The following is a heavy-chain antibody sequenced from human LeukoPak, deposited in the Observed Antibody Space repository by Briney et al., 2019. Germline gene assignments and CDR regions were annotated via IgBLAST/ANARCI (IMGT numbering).Heavy chain of an antibody. Sequence: PGGSLRLSCAASGFTFISYDMHWVRQATGKGLEWVSAIGTAGDTYYPGSVKGRFTISRDNAKNSLYLQMNSLRAEDTAVYYCARAFVDGGNPPGDYWGQGTLVTVSS. CDR1: GFTFISYD. J-gene: IGHJ4*02. V-gene: IGHV3-13*04. CDR2: IGTAGDT. D-gene: IGHD4-23*01. CDR3: ARAFVDGGNPPGDY.